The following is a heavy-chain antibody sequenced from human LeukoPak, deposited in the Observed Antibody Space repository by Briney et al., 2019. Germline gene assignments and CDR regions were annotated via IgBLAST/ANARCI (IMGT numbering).Heavy chain of an antibody. CDR3: ATMSGYDSSGYYRRYYFDY. J-gene: IGHJ4*02. CDR2: NYYSGST. CDR1: GGPIRSYY. D-gene: IGHD3-22*01. Sequence: SETLSLTCTVSGGPIRSYYWSWIRWPPARGLGWIGHNYYSGSTNYNPSLKSRVTISVDTSKNQFSLKLSSVTAADTAVYYCATMSGYDSSGYYRRYYFDYWGQGTLVTVSS. V-gene: IGHV4-59*08.